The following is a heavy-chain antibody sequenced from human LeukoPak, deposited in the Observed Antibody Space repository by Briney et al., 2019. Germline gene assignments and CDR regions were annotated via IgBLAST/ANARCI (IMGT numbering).Heavy chain of an antibody. CDR1: GFSFSSFA. CDR3: ARDQNYYGLDV. J-gene: IGHJ6*02. Sequence: GGSLRLSCAASGFSFSSFALHWVRQAPGKGLEWVAITSSDGSDKYYADSMKGRFTISRDNSKNTLYLQMNTLRAEDTAVYYCARDQNYYGLDVWGQGTTVTVSS. V-gene: IGHV3-30-3*01. CDR2: TSSDGSDK.